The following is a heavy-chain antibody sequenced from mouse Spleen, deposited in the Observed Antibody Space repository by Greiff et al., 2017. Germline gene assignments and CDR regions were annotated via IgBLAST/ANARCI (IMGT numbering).Heavy chain of an antibody. Sequence: EVKLQESGPVLVKPGASVKMSCKASGYTFTDYYMNWVKQSHGKSLEWIGVINPYNGGTSYNQKFKGKATLTVDKSSSTAYMELNSLTSEDSAVYYCARRNGNYVRFAYWGQGTLVTVSA. J-gene: IGHJ3*01. D-gene: IGHD2-1*01. CDR1: GYTFTDYY. V-gene: IGHV1-19*01. CDR3: ARRNGNYVRFAY. CDR2: INPYNGGT.